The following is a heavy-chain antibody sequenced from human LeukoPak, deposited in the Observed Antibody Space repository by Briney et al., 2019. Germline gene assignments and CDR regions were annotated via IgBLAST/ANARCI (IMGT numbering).Heavy chain of an antibody. Sequence: PSETLSLTCTVSGGSISSYYWSWIRQPPGKGLEWIGYIYYSGSTNYNPSLKSRVTISVDTSKNQFSLKLSSVTAADTAVYYCARESRVYGSHRAFDYWGQGTLVTVSS. CDR3: ARESRVYGSHRAFDY. J-gene: IGHJ4*02. CDR2: IYYSGST. V-gene: IGHV4-59*01. D-gene: IGHD4-17*01. CDR1: GGSISSYY.